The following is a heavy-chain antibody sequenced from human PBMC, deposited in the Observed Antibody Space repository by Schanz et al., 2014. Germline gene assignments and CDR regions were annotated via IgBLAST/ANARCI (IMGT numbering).Heavy chain of an antibody. CDR3: ARNRGSGGQNWYFDL. Sequence: DVHLLESGGGLVQPGGSLRLSCAASEFTFSTDAMSWVRQAPGKGLEWLSVISASGGDTYYADSVKGRFTISRDNSKNSLYLQMNSLRAEDTAVYYCARNRGSGGQNWYFDLWGRGTLXTVSS. CDR2: ISASGGDT. D-gene: IGHD1-26*01. V-gene: IGHV3-23*01. CDR1: EFTFSTDA. J-gene: IGHJ2*01.